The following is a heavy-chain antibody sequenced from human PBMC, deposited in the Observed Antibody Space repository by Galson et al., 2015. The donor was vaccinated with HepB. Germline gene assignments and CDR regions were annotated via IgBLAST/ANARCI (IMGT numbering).Heavy chain of an antibody. CDR3: AKGSKYYYDSSGYYDY. J-gene: IGHJ4*02. Sequence: SLRLSCAASGFTFSSYAMSWVRQAPGKGLEWVSAISGSGGSTYYADSVKGRFTISRDNSKNTLYLQMNSLRAEDTAVYYCAKGSKYYYDSSGYYDYWGQGTLVTVSS. CDR2: ISGSGGST. CDR1: GFTFSSYA. V-gene: IGHV3-23*01. D-gene: IGHD3-22*01.